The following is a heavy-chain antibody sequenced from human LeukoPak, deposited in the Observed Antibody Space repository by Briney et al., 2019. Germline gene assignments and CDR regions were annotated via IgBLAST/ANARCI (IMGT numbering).Heavy chain of an antibody. CDR2: INHSGST. D-gene: IGHD3-3*01. Sequence: TTSETLPLTCAVYGGSFSGYYWSWIRQPPGKGLEWIGEINHSGSTNYNPSLKSRVTISVDTSKNQFSLKLSSVTAADTAVYYCARGASRSGYDFWSGYYTMSYDYWGQGTLVTVSS. V-gene: IGHV4-34*01. J-gene: IGHJ4*02. CDR3: ARGASRSGYDFWSGYYTMSYDY. CDR1: GGSFSGYY.